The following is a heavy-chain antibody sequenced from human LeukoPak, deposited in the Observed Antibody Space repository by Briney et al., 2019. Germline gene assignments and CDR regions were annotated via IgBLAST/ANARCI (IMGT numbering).Heavy chain of an antibody. CDR2: ISAYNGNT. CDR3: AREEGYCSSTSCSKGGY. CDR1: GYTFTSYG. Sequence: ASVKVSCKASGYTFTSYGISWVRQAPGQGLEWMGWISAYNGNTNYAQKLQGRVTMTTDTSTSTAYMELRSLRSDDTAVYYCAREEGYCSSTSCSKGGYWGQGTLVTVSS. J-gene: IGHJ4*02. V-gene: IGHV1-18*01. D-gene: IGHD2-2*01.